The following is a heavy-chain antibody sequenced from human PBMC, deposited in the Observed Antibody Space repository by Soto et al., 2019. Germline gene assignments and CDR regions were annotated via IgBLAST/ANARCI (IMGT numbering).Heavy chain of an antibody. CDR3: ARGLGYCSGGSCYGGYWFDP. CDR1: GGSISSHY. D-gene: IGHD2-15*01. CDR2: IYYSGST. J-gene: IGHJ5*02. Sequence: PSETLSLTCTVSGGSISSHYWSWIRQPPGKGLEWIGYIYYSGSTNYNPSLKSRVTISVDTSKNQFSLKLSSVTAADTAVYYCARGLGYCSGGSCYGGYWFDPWGQGTLVTVSS. V-gene: IGHV4-59*11.